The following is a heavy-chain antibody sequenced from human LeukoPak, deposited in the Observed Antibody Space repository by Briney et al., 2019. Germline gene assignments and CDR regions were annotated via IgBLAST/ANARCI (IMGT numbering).Heavy chain of an antibody. J-gene: IGHJ4*02. D-gene: IGHD6-13*01. CDR1: GGSLSGYY. V-gene: IGHV4-34*01. Sequence: NPSETLSLTCAVYGGSLSGYYWSWIRQPPGKGLEWIGEINHSGSTNYNPSLKSRVTISVDTSKNQFSLKLSSVTAADTAVYYCAKSGYSSSWYPRYWGQGTLVTVSS. CDR2: INHSGST. CDR3: AKSGYSSSWYPRY.